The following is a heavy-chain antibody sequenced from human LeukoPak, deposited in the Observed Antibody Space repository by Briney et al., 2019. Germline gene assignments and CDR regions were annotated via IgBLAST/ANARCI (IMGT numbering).Heavy chain of an antibody. CDR3: ARGSYYDNSGQYYFDY. D-gene: IGHD3-22*01. Sequence: GGSLRLSCTASGFAFSVYAMSWVRQAPGKGLEWVSAISGSGGSTYYADSVKGRFTISRDNPKNTLYLQMNSLRAEDTAVYYCARGSYYDNSGQYYFDYWGQGTLVTVSS. J-gene: IGHJ4*02. CDR1: GFAFSVYA. V-gene: IGHV3-23*01. CDR2: ISGSGGST.